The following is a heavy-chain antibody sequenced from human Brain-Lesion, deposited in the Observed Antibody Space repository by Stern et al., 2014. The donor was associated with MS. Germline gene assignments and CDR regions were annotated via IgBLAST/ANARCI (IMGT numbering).Heavy chain of an antibody. CDR1: GFTFNNFW. D-gene: IGHD3-22*01. J-gene: IGHJ3*01. Sequence: EDQLVESGGGLAQPGGSLRLSCAASGFTFNNFWMTWVRQAPGKGLEWVATIKEDGSDKKYLNSVKGRFTISRDNAKKSLYLQMNSLRAEDTAVYYCARDYGTTNYYMSAFDLWGQGTMVSVSS. V-gene: IGHV3-7*01. CDR2: IKEDGSDK. CDR3: ARDYGTTNYYMSAFDL.